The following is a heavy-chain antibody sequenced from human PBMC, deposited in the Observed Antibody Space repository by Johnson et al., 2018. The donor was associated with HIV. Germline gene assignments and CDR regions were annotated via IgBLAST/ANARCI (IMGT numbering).Heavy chain of an antibody. D-gene: IGHD2-15*01. J-gene: IGHJ3*02. V-gene: IGHV3-66*01. Sequence: MMLVESGGDLVQPGGSLRLSCAASGFTVSSNYMNWVRQAPGKGLEWVSVIYSGGSTYYADSVKGRCTISRDNSKNTLYLHLNSLRAEDTAVYYCARDRRVSREGYCSGGTCYPYIAYPNACDIWGQGTMVTVSS. CDR2: IYSGGST. CDR1: GFTVSSNY. CDR3: ARDRRVSREGYCSGGTCYPYIAYPNACDI.